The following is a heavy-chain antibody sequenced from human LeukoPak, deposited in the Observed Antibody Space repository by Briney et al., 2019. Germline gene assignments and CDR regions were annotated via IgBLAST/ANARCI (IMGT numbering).Heavy chain of an antibody. CDR2: ISYDGSNK. J-gene: IGHJ4*02. CDR1: GFTFSSYA. CDR3: ARDWYNSHLDY. D-gene: IGHD1-1*01. V-gene: IGHV3-30-3*01. Sequence: SGGSLRLSCAASGFTFSSYAMHWVRQAPGKGLEWVAVISYDGSNKYFADSVKGRFTISRDNSKNALYLQMNSLRAEDTAVYYCARDWYNSHLDYWGQGTLVTVSS.